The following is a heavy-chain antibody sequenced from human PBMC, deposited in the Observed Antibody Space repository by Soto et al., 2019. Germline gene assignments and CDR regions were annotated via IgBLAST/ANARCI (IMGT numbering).Heavy chain of an antibody. CDR1: GFTXSSYW. CDR3: ARVLRGSGSYYNDY. Sequence: GGSLRLSCAASGFTXSSYWMSWVRQAPGKGLEWVANIKQDGSEKYYVDSVKGRFTISRDNAKNSLYLQMNSLRAEDTAVYYCARVLRGSGSYYNDYWGQGTLVTVSS. J-gene: IGHJ4*02. CDR2: IKQDGSEK. D-gene: IGHD3-10*01. V-gene: IGHV3-7*05.